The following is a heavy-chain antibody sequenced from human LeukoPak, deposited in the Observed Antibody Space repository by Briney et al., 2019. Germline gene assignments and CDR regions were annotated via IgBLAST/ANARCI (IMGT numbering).Heavy chain of an antibody. Sequence: PSETLSLTCTVSGGSISDYYWSWIRQSPGKGLEWIGYIYYSGSTYYNPSLKSRVAISVDTSKNQFSLKLSSVTAADTAVYYCATLYSGYEIDYWGQGTLVTVSS. J-gene: IGHJ4*02. CDR1: GGSISDYY. V-gene: IGHV4-59*04. CDR3: ATLYSGYEIDY. D-gene: IGHD5-12*01. CDR2: IYYSGST.